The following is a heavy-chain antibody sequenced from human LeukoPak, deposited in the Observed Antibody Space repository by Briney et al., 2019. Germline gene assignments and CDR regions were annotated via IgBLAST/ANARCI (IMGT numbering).Heavy chain of an antibody. Sequence: GGSLRLSCAASGTTFSDYYMSWIRQAPGKGLEWVSYISKSGDIIYYADSVKGRFTISRDNARNSLYLQMNSPRAEDTAVYYCARVRDTRGYWGQGTLVTVSS. CDR2: ISKSGDII. CDR3: ARVRDTRGY. V-gene: IGHV3-11*04. D-gene: IGHD2-2*01. J-gene: IGHJ4*02. CDR1: GTTFSDYY.